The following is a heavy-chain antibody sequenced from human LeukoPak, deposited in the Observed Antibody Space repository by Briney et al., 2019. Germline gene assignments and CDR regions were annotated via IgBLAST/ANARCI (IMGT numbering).Heavy chain of an antibody. J-gene: IGHJ6*04. D-gene: IGHD2-15*01. CDR1: SGSISSYY. CDR3: ARDLHYCSGGSCYPDV. CDR2: IYYSGST. Sequence: PSETLSLTCTVSSGSISSYYWSWIRQPPGKGLEWIGYIYYSGSTNYNPSLKSRVTISVDTSKNQFSLKLSSVTAADTAVYYCARDLHYCSGGSCYPDVWGKGTTVTVSS. V-gene: IGHV4-59*01.